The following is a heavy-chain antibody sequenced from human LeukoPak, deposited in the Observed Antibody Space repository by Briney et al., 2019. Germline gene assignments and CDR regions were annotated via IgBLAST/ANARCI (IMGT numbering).Heavy chain of an antibody. J-gene: IGHJ4*02. CDR1: GGTFSSYA. V-gene: IGHV1-69*05. D-gene: IGHD5-18*01. CDR2: IIPIFGTA. CDR3: ARDSPARPISTKLWPLYY. Sequence: SVKVSCKASGGTFSSYAISWVRQAPGQGLEWMGRIIPIFGTANYAQKFQGRVTITTDESTSTAYMELSSLRSEDTAVYYCARDSPARPISTKLWPLYYWGQGTLVTVSP.